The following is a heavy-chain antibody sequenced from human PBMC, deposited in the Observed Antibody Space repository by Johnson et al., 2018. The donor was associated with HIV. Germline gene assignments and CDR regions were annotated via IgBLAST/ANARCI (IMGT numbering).Heavy chain of an antibody. V-gene: IGHV3-33*01. CDR3: ARGGIATAGTRDAFDM. J-gene: IGHJ3*02. D-gene: IGHD6-13*01. Sequence: QVQLVESGGGVVQPGTSLRLSCTASGFTFSRFGMHWVRQAPGKGLEWVAAIWFDGSYKYYADSVKGRFTISRDNSKNTLYLQMNSLRAGDTAVYYCARGGIATAGTRDAFDMWGQGTLVTVSS. CDR1: GFTFSRFG. CDR2: IWFDGSYK.